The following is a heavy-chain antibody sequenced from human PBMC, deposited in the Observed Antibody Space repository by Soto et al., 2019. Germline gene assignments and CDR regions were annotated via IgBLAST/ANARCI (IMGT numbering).Heavy chain of an antibody. J-gene: IGHJ5*02. Sequence: SVKVSCKASGVTFSSYAISWVRQAPGQGLEWMGGIIPIFGTANYAQKFQGRVTITADESTSTAYMELSSLRSEDTAVYYCAREEAGIAVAGTLGYNWFDPWGQGTLVT. D-gene: IGHD6-19*01. CDR2: IIPIFGTA. CDR3: AREEAGIAVAGTLGYNWFDP. V-gene: IGHV1-69*13. CDR1: GVTFSSYA.